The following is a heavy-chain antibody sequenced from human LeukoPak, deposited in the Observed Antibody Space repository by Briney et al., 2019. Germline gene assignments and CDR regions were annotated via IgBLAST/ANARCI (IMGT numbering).Heavy chain of an antibody. V-gene: IGHV3-21*01. Sequence: GGSLRLSCAASGFTFSSYAMSWVRQAPGKVLEWVSSISSSSSYIYYADSVKGRFTISRDNAKNSLYLQMNSLRAEDTAVYYCASGDVYDSSGYLDYWGQGTLVTVSS. CDR2: ISSSSSYI. D-gene: IGHD3-22*01. CDR3: ASGDVYDSSGYLDY. J-gene: IGHJ4*02. CDR1: GFTFSSYA.